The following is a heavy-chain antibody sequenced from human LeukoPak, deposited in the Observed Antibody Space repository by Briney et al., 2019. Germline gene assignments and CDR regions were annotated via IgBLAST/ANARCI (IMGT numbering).Heavy chain of an antibody. D-gene: IGHD3-22*01. Sequence: ASVKVSCKTSGYTFTGYFMHWVRQAPGQGLEWMGWINCNSGATGSAQKFQGRVTMTRDTSVSTAYMELSSLRSDDTAVYYCARGSSGYSPGDYWGQGTLVTVSS. CDR3: ARGSSGYSPGDY. CDR1: GYTFTGYF. J-gene: IGHJ4*02. CDR2: INCNSGAT. V-gene: IGHV1-2*02.